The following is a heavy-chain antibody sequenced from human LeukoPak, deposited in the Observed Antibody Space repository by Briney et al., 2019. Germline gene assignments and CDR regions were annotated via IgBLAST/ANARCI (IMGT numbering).Heavy chain of an antibody. V-gene: IGHV3-23*01. Sequence: GGSLRLSCAASGFTFSSYAMSWVRQAPGKGLEWVSAISGSGGSTYYADSVKGRFTISRDNSKNTLYLQMNSLRAEDTAVYYCAKDRVWYGCGGSCLDYWGQGTLVTVSS. D-gene: IGHD2-15*01. CDR1: GFTFSSYA. J-gene: IGHJ4*02. CDR3: AKDRVWYGCGGSCLDY. CDR2: ISGSGGST.